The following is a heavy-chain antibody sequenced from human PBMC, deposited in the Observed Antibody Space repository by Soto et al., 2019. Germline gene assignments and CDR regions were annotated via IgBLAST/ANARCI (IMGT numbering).Heavy chain of an antibody. CDR1: GYTFTSYD. D-gene: IGHD2-8*01. CDR2: MNPNSGNT. Sequence: QVQLVQSGAEVKKPGASVKVSCKASGYTFTSYDINWVRQATGQGLEWMGWMNPNSGNTGYAQKFQGRVTMTRNTSISTAYMELSSLRSEDTAVYYCARAVISPRYCTNGVCYGWIDPWGQGTLVTVSS. CDR3: ARAVISPRYCTNGVCYGWIDP. J-gene: IGHJ5*02. V-gene: IGHV1-8*01.